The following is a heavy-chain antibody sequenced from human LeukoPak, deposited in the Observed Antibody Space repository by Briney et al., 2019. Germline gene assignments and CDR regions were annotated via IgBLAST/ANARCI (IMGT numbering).Heavy chain of an antibody. CDR1: GFTFSSYA. V-gene: IGHV3-7*03. CDR3: ARGRLGSGSLEYFDY. Sequence: PGRSLRLSCAASGFTFSSYAMHWLRQAPGKGLEWVANIKQDGSEKYYVDSVKGRFTSSRDNAKNSLYLQMNSLRAEDTAVYYCARGRLGSGSLEYFDYWGQGTLVTVSS. CDR2: IKQDGSEK. D-gene: IGHD3-10*01. J-gene: IGHJ4*02.